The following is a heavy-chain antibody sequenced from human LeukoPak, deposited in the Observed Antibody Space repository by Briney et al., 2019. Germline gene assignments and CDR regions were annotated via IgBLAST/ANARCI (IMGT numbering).Heavy chain of an antibody. J-gene: IGHJ4*02. CDR1: GGSISNKY. Sequence: SETLSLTCTVSGGSISNKYWSWIRQPPGKGLEWIGSIYHSGSTYYNPSLKSRVTISVDTSKNQFSLKLSSVSVSHTAVYYCARTPPYSYVSYYFDYWGQGTLVTVSS. V-gene: IGHV4-59*05. CDR2: IYHSGST. CDR3: ARTPPYSYVSYYFDY. D-gene: IGHD5-18*01.